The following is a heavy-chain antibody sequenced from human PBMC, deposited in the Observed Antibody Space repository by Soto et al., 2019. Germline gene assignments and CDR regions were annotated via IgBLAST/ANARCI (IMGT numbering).Heavy chain of an antibody. CDR2: ISAQNGNT. Sequence: QVNLVQSGAEVKKPGASVKVSCKASGYTFTSYGITWVRQAPGQGLEWMGWISAQNGNTDYAQKLQGRVIVTRDTPTSTAYMELRSLISDDTAVYYCARGRYGDYWGQGALVTVSS. CDR3: ARGRYGDY. J-gene: IGHJ4*02. D-gene: IGHD1-1*01. V-gene: IGHV1-18*01. CDR1: GYTFTSYG.